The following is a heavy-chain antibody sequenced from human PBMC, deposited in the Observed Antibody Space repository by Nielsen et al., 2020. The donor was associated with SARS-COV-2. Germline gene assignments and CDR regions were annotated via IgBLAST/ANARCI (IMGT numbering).Heavy chain of an antibody. CDR2: INPNSGGT. CDR3: ARTTYYYDSSGLASFDY. Sequence: ASVKVSCKASGYTFTGYYMHWVRQAPGQGLEWMGRINPNSGGTNYAQKLQGRVTMTTDTSTSTAYMELRSLRSDDTAVYYCARTTYYYDSSGLASFDYWGQGTLVTVSS. J-gene: IGHJ4*02. D-gene: IGHD3-22*01. V-gene: IGHV1-2*06. CDR1: GYTFTGYY.